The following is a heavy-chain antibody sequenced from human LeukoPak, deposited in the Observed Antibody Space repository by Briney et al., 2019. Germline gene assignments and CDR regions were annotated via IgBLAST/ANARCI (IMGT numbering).Heavy chain of an antibody. J-gene: IGHJ4*02. Sequence: SGGSLRLSCAASGFTFIDYNMHWVRQAPGKGLESVSYISSSSSAIFYADSVQARFTISRDNAKNSLYLQMNTLRDEDTAVYYCTGDRSTWLFDYWGQGTVVTVAS. CDR2: ISSSSSAI. D-gene: IGHD6-6*01. CDR3: TGDRSTWLFDY. V-gene: IGHV3-48*02. CDR1: GFTFIDYN.